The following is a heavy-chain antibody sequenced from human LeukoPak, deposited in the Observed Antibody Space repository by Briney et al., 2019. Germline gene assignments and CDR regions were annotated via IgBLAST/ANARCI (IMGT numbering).Heavy chain of an antibody. CDR1: GGTFSSYA. D-gene: IGHD2-2*02. CDR3: ARGIERCGSSTSCYTDY. Sequence: SVKVSCXASGGTFSSYAISWVRQAPGQGLEWMGGIIPIFGTANYAQKFQGRVTITADESTSTAYMELSSLRSEDTAVYYCARGIERCGSSTSCYTDYWGQGTLVTVSS. J-gene: IGHJ4*02. CDR2: IIPIFGTA. V-gene: IGHV1-69*13.